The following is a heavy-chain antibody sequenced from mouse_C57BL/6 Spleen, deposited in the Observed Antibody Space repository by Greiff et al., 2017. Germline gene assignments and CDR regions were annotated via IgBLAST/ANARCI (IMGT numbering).Heavy chain of an antibody. CDR2: INPNYGTT. D-gene: IGHD1-1*01. Sequence: EVKLQQSGPELVKPGASVKISCKASGYSFTDYNMNWVKQSNGKSLEWIGVINPNYGTTSYNQKFKGKATLTVDQSSSTAYMQLNSLTSEDSAVYYCAREVYYGSSSAWFAYGGQGTLVTVSA. CDR1: GYSFTDYN. CDR3: AREVYYGSSSAWFAY. J-gene: IGHJ3*01. V-gene: IGHV1-39*01.